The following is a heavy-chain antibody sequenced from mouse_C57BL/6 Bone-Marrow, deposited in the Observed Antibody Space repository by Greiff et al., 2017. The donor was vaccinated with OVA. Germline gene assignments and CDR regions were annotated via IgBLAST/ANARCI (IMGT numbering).Heavy chain of an antibody. Sequence: QVQLQQSGAELVKPGASVKLSCKASGYTFTSYWMHWVKQRPGQGLERIGMIHPNSGSTNYNEKFKSKSTLTVDKSSSTAYMQLSSLTSEDSAVYYCARIPFAYWGQGTLVTVSA. CDR1: GYTFTSYW. J-gene: IGHJ3*01. CDR3: ARIPFAY. CDR2: IHPNSGST. V-gene: IGHV1-64*01.